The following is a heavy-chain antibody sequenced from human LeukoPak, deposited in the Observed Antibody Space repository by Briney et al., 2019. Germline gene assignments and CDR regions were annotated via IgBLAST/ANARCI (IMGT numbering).Heavy chain of an antibody. J-gene: IGHJ4*02. Sequence: ASVTVSCTASGYTFTSYGISWVRQAPGQGLEWMGWISAYNGNTNYAQKLQGRVTMTTDTSTSTAYMELRSLRSEDTAVYYCARGDTAMVTANFDYWGQGTLVTVSS. D-gene: IGHD5-18*01. V-gene: IGHV1-18*01. CDR1: GYTFTSYG. CDR2: ISAYNGNT. CDR3: ARGDTAMVTANFDY.